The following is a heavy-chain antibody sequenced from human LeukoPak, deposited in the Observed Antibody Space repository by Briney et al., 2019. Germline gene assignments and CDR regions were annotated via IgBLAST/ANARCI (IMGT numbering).Heavy chain of an antibody. V-gene: IGHV1-69*13. CDR2: IITNYGTT. Sequence: SVKVSCKASGYTFTGYYMHWVRQAPGQGLEWMGGIITNYGTTNYAQKYQGRVTITADESTTTVYMELSSLRSEDTAVYYCARPRTYYDFWRGYPPFDYWGQGTLVTVSS. CDR1: GYTFTGYY. J-gene: IGHJ4*02. D-gene: IGHD3-3*01. CDR3: ARPRTYYDFWRGYPPFDY.